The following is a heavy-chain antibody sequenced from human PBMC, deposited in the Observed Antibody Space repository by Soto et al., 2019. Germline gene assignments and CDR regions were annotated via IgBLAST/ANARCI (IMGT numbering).Heavy chain of an antibody. Sequence: QVQLVQSGAEVKKPGASVKVSCKASGYTFTSYGISWVRQAPGQGLEWMGWISAYNGNTNYAQKLQGRVTMTTDTSASTAYMGRGSWRSDASAVYYCGGTVWGSYRSGVGIDYWGQGTLVTVSS. CDR3: GGTVWGSYRSGVGIDY. CDR2: ISAYNGNT. D-gene: IGHD3-16*02. CDR1: GYTFTSYG. V-gene: IGHV1-18*01. J-gene: IGHJ4*02.